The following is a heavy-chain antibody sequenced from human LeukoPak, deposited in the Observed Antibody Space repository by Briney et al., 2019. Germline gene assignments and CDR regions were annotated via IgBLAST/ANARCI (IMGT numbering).Heavy chain of an antibody. V-gene: IGHV1-8*03. J-gene: IGHJ4*02. Sequence: ASVKVSCKASGYTFTSYDINWVRQATGRGLEWMGWMNPNSGNTGYAQKFQGRVTITRNTSISTAYMELSSLRSEDTAVYYCAREGLVATIDYWGQGTLVTVSS. CDR3: AREGLVATIDY. CDR1: GYTFTSYD. CDR2: MNPNSGNT. D-gene: IGHD5-12*01.